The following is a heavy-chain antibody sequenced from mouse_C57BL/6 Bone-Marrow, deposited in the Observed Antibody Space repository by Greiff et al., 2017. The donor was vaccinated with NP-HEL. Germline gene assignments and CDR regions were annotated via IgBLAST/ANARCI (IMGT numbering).Heavy chain of an antibody. J-gene: IGHJ2*01. Sequence: DVHLVESGGGLVQPGGSLKLSCAASGFTFSDYYMYWVRQTPEKRLEWVAYISNGGGSTYYPDTVKGRFTISRDNAKNTLYLQMSRLKSEDTAMYYCARHYGNYPFDYWGQGTTLTVSS. CDR2: ISNGGGST. V-gene: IGHV5-12*01. CDR1: GFTFSDYY. D-gene: IGHD2-1*01. CDR3: ARHYGNYPFDY.